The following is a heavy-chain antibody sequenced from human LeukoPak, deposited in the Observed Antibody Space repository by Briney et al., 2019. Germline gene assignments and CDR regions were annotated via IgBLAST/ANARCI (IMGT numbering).Heavy chain of an antibody. V-gene: IGHV4-30-4*08. CDR2: IYYSGST. J-gene: IGHJ4*02. CDR3: AIVVVDCSSTSCSVPTY. Sequence: SETLSLTCTVSGGSISSGDYYWSWIRQPPGKGLEWIGYIYYSGSTYYNPSLKSRVTISVDTSKNQFSLKLSSVTASDTAVHYCAIVVVDCSSTSCSVPTYSGEGTLVTVSS. D-gene: IGHD2-2*01. CDR1: GGSISSGDYY.